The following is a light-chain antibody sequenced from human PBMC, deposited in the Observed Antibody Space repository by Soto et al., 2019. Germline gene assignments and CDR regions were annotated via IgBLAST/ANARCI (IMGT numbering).Light chain of an antibody. V-gene: IGKV3-20*01. CDR1: QTVRNNY. CDR3: QHSVTSPLT. J-gene: IGKJ4*01. Sequence: VLTQYPGTLSLSPGERSTLSCRASQTVRNNYLAWYQQKPGQAPRLLIYDAYSRATGITDRFSGSGSGTDFTLTISRLEPEDFAVYYCQHSVTSPLTVGGGTKVDIK. CDR2: DAY.